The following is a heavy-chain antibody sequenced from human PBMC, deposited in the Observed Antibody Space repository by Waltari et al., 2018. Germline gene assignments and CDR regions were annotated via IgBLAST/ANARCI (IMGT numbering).Heavy chain of an antibody. D-gene: IGHD2-15*01. V-gene: IGHV4-34*01. J-gene: IGHJ6*02. CDR1: GGSFSGYY. CDR3: ARGQRYCSGGSCYFHSNYYYYGMDV. CDR2: INHSGST. Sequence: QVQLQQWGAGLLKPSETLSLTCAVYGGSFSGYYWSWIRQPPGKGLEWIGEINHSGSTNHNPSPKRRVTISVETSKTQCALKLSSVTAADTAVYYCARGQRYCSGGSCYFHSNYYYYGMDVWGQGTTVTVSS.